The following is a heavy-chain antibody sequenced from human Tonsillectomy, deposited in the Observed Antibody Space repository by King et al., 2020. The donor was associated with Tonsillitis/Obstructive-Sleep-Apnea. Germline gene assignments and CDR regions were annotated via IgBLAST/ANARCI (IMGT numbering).Heavy chain of an antibody. CDR2: ISHDSSNN. CDR3: AKDMAQWGLLADF. CDR1: GFTFSSYT. J-gene: IGHJ4*02. D-gene: IGHD2-15*01. Sequence: QVQLVESGGGVVQPGRSLRLSCAASGFTFSSYTMHWVRQAPGKGLEWVAIISHDSSNNYYADSVKGRFTISRDNSKNTMDLHMGSLRPEDTALYYCAKDMAQWGLLADFWGQGTLVTVSS. V-gene: IGHV3-30*15.